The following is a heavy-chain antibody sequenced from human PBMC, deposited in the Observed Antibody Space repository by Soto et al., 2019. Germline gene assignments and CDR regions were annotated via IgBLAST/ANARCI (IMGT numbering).Heavy chain of an antibody. CDR3: VKGDGWGSYATFDY. CDR1: GYTFSSYA. CDR2: ISGSGGST. D-gene: IGHD3-16*01. Sequence: EVQLLESGGGLVQPGGSLRLSCAASGYTFSSYAMSWVRQAPGKGLEWVSAISGSGGSTHYADSVKGRFTISRDNSENTLYLRMDSMRAEDTAVYYCVKGDGWGSYATFDYWGQGTLVTVSS. J-gene: IGHJ4*02. V-gene: IGHV3-23*01.